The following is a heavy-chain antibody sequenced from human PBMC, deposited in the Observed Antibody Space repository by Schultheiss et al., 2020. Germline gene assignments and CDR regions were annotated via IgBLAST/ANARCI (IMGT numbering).Heavy chain of an antibody. CDR2: INPKTGAT. Sequence: GESLKISCKASGYTFTSYGISWVRQAPGQGLEWMGWINPKTGATHYARNFEGRVTMTTDTSITTAYMELNSLTSDDTALYYCARDVAGGDYWGQGTQVTGYS. V-gene: IGHV1-2*02. D-gene: IGHD6-19*01. CDR1: GYTFTSYG. CDR3: ARDVAGGDY. J-gene: IGHJ4*02.